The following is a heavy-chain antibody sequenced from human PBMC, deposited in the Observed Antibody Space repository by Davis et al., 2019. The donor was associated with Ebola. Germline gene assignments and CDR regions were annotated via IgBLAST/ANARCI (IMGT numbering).Heavy chain of an antibody. V-gene: IGHV3-11*06. J-gene: IGHJ4*02. CDR1: GFSFSVYY. CDR2: ISSSASYK. CDR3: VQQLGDYGGNALRY. D-gene: IGHD4-23*01. Sequence: GESLKISCAASGFSFSVYYMNWIRQAPGKGPEWVASISSSASYKNYADSVKGRFTISRDDAKKSLNLQMDSLRAEDTAVYYCVQQLGDYGGNALRYWGQGTLVTVSS.